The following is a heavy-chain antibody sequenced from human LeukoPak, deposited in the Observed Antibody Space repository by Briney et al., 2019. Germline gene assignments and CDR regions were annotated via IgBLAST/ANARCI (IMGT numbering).Heavy chain of an antibody. CDR3: ARDSRGAFDY. V-gene: IGHV3-7*01. D-gene: IGHD3-10*01. CDR2: IKQDGSEK. CDR1: GFTFRSYW. J-gene: IGHJ4*02. Sequence: GGSLRLSCAASGFTFRSYWLSWVRQAPGEGLGWVANIKQDGSEKYYVDSVKDRFNISRDNAKSSLYLQMNSLRAEDTAVYYCARDSRGAFDYWGQGTLVTVSS.